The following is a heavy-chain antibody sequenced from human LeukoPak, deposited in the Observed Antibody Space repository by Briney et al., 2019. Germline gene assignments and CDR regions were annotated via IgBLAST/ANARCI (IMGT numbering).Heavy chain of an antibody. CDR1: GFTFSSYW. Sequence: PGGSLRLSCAASGFTFSSYWMSWVRQAPGKGLEWVANIKQDGSEKYYVDSVKGRFTISRDNAKNSLYLQMNSLRAEDTAVYYCARDREAVAGTFDNWFDPWGQGTLVTVSS. D-gene: IGHD6-19*01. CDR3: ARDREAVAGTFDNWFDP. J-gene: IGHJ5*02. CDR2: IKQDGSEK. V-gene: IGHV3-7*01.